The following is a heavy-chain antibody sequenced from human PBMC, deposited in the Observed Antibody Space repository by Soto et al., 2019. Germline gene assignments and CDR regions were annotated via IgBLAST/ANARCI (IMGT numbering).Heavy chain of an antibody. V-gene: IGHV3-21*01. CDR2: ISSSSKDK. CDR3: ARGAWGGDGIDV. CDR1: GFTFNTYT. D-gene: IGHD3-16*01. J-gene: IGHJ6*02. Sequence: EVLLVASGGGLVKPGGSPTLSCAASGFTFNTYTINWVRQAPGKGLEWVASISSSSKDKFYADSVKARFTISRDNANASVSLQMRSLGAGDTALYYCARGAWGGDGIDVWGQGTTVTVSS.